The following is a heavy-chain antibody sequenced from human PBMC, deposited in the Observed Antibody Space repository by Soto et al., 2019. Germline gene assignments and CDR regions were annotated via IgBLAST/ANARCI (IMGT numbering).Heavy chain of an antibody. D-gene: IGHD3-10*01. Sequence: PGGSLRLSGAASGFTFSDHYMDWVRQAPGKGLEWVGRIKNKANSYTTEYAASVKGRFTIARDDSTNSLYLQMNSLQTEDTAFYFCFRVRLAVGTRLFTYWAQGTLVTVSS. CDR1: GFTFSDHY. J-gene: IGHJ4*02. CDR2: IKNKANSYTT. V-gene: IGHV3-72*01. CDR3: FRVRLAVGTRLFTY.